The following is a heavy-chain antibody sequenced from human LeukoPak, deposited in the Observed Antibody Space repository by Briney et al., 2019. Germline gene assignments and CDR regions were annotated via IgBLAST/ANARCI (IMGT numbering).Heavy chain of an antibody. Sequence: GGSLRLSCAASGFTFSSYEMNWVRQAPGKGLEWVSYISSSGSTIYYADSVKGRFTISRDNAKNSLYLQMDSLRAEDTAVYYCAELGITMIGGVWGKGTTVTTSS. V-gene: IGHV3-48*03. J-gene: IGHJ6*04. D-gene: IGHD3-10*02. CDR3: AELGITMIGGV. CDR1: GFTFSSYE. CDR2: ISSSGSTI.